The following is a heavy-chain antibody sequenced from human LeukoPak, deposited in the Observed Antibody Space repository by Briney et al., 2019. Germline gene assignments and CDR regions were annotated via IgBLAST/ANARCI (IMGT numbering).Heavy chain of an antibody. V-gene: IGHV3-33*01. CDR3: ARVDGYCSSTSCPNPRYYYGMDV. D-gene: IGHD2-2*01. J-gene: IGHJ6*04. Sequence: GGPLRLSCAASGFTFSSYGMHWVRLAPGKGLEWVAVIWYDGSNKYYADSVKGRFTISRDNSKNTLYLQMNSLRAEDTAVYHCARVDGYCSSTSCPNPRYYYGMDVWGKGTTVTVSS. CDR2: IWYDGSNK. CDR1: GFTFSSYG.